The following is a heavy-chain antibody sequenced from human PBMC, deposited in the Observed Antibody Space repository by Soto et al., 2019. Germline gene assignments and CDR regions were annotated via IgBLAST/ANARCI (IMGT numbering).Heavy chain of an antibody. J-gene: IGHJ6*02. Sequence: GWSVRQSVVDAEFTDIAYHMHWVRQATGKGLEWVSAIGIGGGTYHSGSVKGRFTISRENAKNSLYLQMNSLRAEDTAIYYCVREWVDTYGIHPPLGLDVWGQGTTVTVSS. D-gene: IGHD5-18*01. CDR1: EFTDIAYH. CDR2: IGIGGGT. CDR3: VREWVDTYGIHPPLGLDV. V-gene: IGHV3-13*01.